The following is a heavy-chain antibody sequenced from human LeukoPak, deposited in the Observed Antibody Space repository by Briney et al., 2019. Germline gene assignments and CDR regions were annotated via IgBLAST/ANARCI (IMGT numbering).Heavy chain of an antibody. J-gene: IGHJ5*02. Sequence: ASVKVSCKASGYSFTSYDINWVRQATGQGLEWMGWMNPNSGNTGYAQKFQGRVTMTRNTSISTAYMELSSLRSEDTAVYYCARVAAAGNGWFDPWGQGTLVTVSS. CDR3: ARVAAAGNGWFDP. CDR1: GYSFTSYD. CDR2: MNPNSGNT. V-gene: IGHV1-8*01. D-gene: IGHD6-13*01.